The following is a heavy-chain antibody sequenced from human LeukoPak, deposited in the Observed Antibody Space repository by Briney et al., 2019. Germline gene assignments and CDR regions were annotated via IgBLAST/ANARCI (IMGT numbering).Heavy chain of an antibody. V-gene: IGHV1-2*02. CDR3: ARPVGYYDSSGYYFR. J-gene: IGHJ4*02. CDR2: INPNSGGT. Sequence: GASVKVTCKASGYTFTGYYMHWVRQAPGQGLEWMGWINPNSGGTNYAQKFQGRVTMTRDTSISTAYMELSRLRSDDTAVYYCARPVGYYDSSGYYFRWGQGTLVTVS. CDR1: GYTFTGYY. D-gene: IGHD3-22*01.